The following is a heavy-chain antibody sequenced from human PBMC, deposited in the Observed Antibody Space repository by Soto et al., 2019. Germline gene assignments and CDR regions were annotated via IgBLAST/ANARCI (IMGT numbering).Heavy chain of an antibody. D-gene: IGHD6-19*01. CDR3: GVGSIAVASTRNYGMDV. CDR2: IYYSGST. CDR1: GGSISSSSYY. Sequence: SETLSLTCTVSGGSISSSSYYWGWIRQPPGKGLEWIGSIYYSGSTYYNPSLKSRVTISVDTSKNQFSLKLSSLTAADTAVYYCGVGSIAVASTRNYGMDVWGQGTTVTVSS. V-gene: IGHV4-39*01. J-gene: IGHJ6*02.